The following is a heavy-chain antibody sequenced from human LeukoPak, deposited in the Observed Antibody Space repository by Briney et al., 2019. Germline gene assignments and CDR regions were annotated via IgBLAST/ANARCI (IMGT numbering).Heavy chain of an antibody. CDR1: GNYW. J-gene: IGHJ4*02. D-gene: IGHD1/OR15-1a*01. CDR3: ARGTYYFDY. V-gene: IGHV3-74*01. CDR2: INSDGSWT. Sequence: GGSLRLSCAASGNYWMHWVRQVPGKGLVWVSHINSDGSWTSYADSVKGRFTISRDNSKNTLYLQMNSLRAEDTALYYCARGTYYFDYWGQGTLVTVSS.